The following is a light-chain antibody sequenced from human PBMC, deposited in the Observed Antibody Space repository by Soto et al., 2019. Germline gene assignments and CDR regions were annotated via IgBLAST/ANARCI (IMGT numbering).Light chain of an antibody. Sequence: QSALTQPPSASGTPGQRVTISCSGSSSNIGSNTVNWYQQPPGPAPELHIWSKSQRPSWGPDRVSGSKSGTSASLAIRVLQSEDEADYYCATWDDSLNGYVFGTRSKVT. J-gene: IGLJ1*01. V-gene: IGLV1-44*01. CDR3: ATWDDSLNGYV. CDR2: SKS. CDR1: SSNIGSNT.